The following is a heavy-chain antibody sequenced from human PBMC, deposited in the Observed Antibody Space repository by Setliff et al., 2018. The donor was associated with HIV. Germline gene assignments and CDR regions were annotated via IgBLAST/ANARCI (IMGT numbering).Heavy chain of an antibody. Sequence: ASVKVSCKASGYTFTNYGISWVRQAPGQGLEWMGWISGFNGDTNYAQKVQGRVTMTIDTPTTTAYMELRRLRSDDTAVYYCAREALPTSDYHTFDSWGQGSLVTVSS. CDR3: AREALPTSDYHTFDS. D-gene: IGHD3-16*01. J-gene: IGHJ4*02. V-gene: IGHV1-18*01. CDR1: GYTFTNYG. CDR2: ISGFNGDT.